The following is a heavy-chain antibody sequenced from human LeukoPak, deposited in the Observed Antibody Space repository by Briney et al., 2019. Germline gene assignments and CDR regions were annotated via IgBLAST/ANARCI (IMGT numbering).Heavy chain of an antibody. CDR1: GYSISSGYY. CDR3: AKEGDWTHEY. J-gene: IGHJ4*02. CDR2: IYHSGST. D-gene: IGHD1-1*01. V-gene: IGHV4-38-2*02. Sequence: SETLSLTCAVSGYSISSGYYWGWIRQPPGKGLEWIGSIYHSGSTYYNPSLKSRVTISVDTSKNQFSLKLSSVTAADTAVYYCAKEGDWTHEYWGQGTLVIVSS.